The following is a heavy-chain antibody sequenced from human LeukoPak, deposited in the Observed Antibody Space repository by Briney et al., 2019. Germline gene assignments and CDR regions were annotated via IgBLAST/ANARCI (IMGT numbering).Heavy chain of an antibody. J-gene: IGHJ4*02. D-gene: IGHD3-3*01. V-gene: IGHV4-34*01. CDR3: AVGITILGVAASFDS. CDR2: IEHRGTA. CDR1: GASYNAYY. Sequence: SETLSLTCAVYGASYNAYYWSWIRQPPGKGLEWIGDIEHRGTATSNPSLKSRPTISADAAKNQFSQKLNSVTDADTAVYYCAVGITILGVAASFDSWGQGNLVIVSS.